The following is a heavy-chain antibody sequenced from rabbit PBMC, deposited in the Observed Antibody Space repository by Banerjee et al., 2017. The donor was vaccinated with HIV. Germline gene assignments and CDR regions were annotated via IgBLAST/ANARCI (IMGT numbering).Heavy chain of an antibody. CDR3: VREVAAKFNL. J-gene: IGHJ4*01. D-gene: IGHD4-1*01. CDR2: IDPVFGIT. CDR1: GFSFSSSDY. Sequence: QSLEESGGGLVKPGGTLTLTCTASGFSFSSSDYMCWVRQAPGKGLEWIGYIDPVFGITYYASWVKGRFTISSHNAQNTLYLQLNSLTAADTATYFCVREVAAKFNLWGQGTLVTVS. V-gene: IGHV1S40*01.